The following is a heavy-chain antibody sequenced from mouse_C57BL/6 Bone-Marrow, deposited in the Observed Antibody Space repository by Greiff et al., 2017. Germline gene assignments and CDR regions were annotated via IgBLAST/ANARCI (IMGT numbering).Heavy chain of an antibody. J-gene: IGHJ3*01. Sequence: QVQLQQSGAELARPGASVKLSCKASGYTFTSYGISWVQQRTGQGLEWIGGIYPRSGNTYYNEKFKGQATLTADKSSSTAYMELRSLTSEDSAVYFCARLRVYYYGSSFAWFAYWGRGTRVTVSA. CDR1: GYTFTSYG. V-gene: IGHV1-81*01. CDR3: ARLRVYYYGSSFAWFAY. D-gene: IGHD1-1*01. CDR2: IYPRSGNT.